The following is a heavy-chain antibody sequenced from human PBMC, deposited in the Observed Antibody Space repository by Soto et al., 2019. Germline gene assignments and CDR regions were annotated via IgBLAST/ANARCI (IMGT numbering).Heavy chain of an antibody. CDR2: MYNTGST. V-gene: IGHV4-61*08. Sequence: PSETLSLTGAVSGGSISSGGYSWSWIRQPPGKGLEWIGYMYNTGSTVYNPSFKSRVTISVDTSKNQFSLKLNSVTAADTAVYYCARDLWGYCGTDCYPLDVWGQGTTVTVSS. CDR1: GGSISSGGYS. CDR3: ARDLWGYCGTDCYPLDV. D-gene: IGHD2-21*02. J-gene: IGHJ6*02.